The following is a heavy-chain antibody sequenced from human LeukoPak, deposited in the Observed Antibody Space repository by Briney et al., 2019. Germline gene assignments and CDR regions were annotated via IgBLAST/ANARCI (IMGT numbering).Heavy chain of an antibody. J-gene: IGHJ4*02. Sequence: SETLSLTCTVSGGSISSYYWSWIRQPPGKGLESIGYIYYSGSTNYNPSLKSRVTISVDTSKNQFSLKLSSVTAADTSVYYCARSKDILTGYCFDYWGQGTLVTVSS. D-gene: IGHD3-9*01. V-gene: IGHV4-59*01. CDR1: GGSISSYY. CDR2: IYYSGST. CDR3: ARSKDILTGYCFDY.